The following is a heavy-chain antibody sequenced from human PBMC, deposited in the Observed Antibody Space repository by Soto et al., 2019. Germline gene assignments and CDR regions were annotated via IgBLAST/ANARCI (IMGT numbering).Heavy chain of an antibody. CDR1: GGSFSGYY. J-gene: IGHJ4*02. D-gene: IGHD6-13*01. Sequence: SETLSLTCAVYGGSFSGYYWSWIRQPPGKGLEWIGEINHSGSTNYNPSLKSRVTISVDTSKNQFSLKLSSVTAADTAVYYCARGPRRIAAAGHNGYFDYWGQGTLVTVSS. V-gene: IGHV4-34*01. CDR3: ARGPRRIAAAGHNGYFDY. CDR2: INHSGST.